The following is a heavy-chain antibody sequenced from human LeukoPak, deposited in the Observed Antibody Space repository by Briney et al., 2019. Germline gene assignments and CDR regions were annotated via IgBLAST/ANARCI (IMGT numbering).Heavy chain of an antibody. D-gene: IGHD6-19*01. Sequence: GGSLRLSCAASGFTFSSYAMSWVRQAPGKGLEWVSAISGSGGSTYYADSVKGRFTISRDNSKNTLYLQMNSLRAEDTAVYYCANGARRRGSGIAVAGTRANWGQGTLVTVSS. CDR1: GFTFSSYA. J-gene: IGHJ4*02. CDR2: ISGSGGST. V-gene: IGHV3-23*01. CDR3: ANGARRRGSGIAVAGTRAN.